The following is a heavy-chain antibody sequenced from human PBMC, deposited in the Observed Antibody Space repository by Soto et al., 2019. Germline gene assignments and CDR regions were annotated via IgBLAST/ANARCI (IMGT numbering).Heavy chain of an antibody. D-gene: IGHD3-3*01. V-gene: IGHV4-31*03. J-gene: IGHJ4*02. CDR2: IYYSGST. CDR1: GGSISSGGYY. Sequence: SETLSLTCTVSGGSISSGGYYWSWIRQHPGKGLEWIGCIYYSGSTYYNPSLKSRVTISVDTSKNQFSLKLSSVTAADTAVYYCARGGGFITIFGVVILAPFDYWGQGILVTVSS. CDR3: ARGGGFITIFGVVILAPFDY.